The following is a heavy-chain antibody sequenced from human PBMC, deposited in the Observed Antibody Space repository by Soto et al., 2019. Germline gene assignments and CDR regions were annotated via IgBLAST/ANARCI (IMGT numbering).Heavy chain of an antibody. J-gene: IGHJ3*02. D-gene: IGHD2-15*01. CDR2: ISAYNGNT. CDR1: GYTFTSYG. V-gene: IGHV1-18*01. CDR3: ARGGGYCSGGSCYSGRGPAFDI. Sequence: GASVKVSFKASGYTFTSYGISWVRQAPGQGLEWMGWISAYNGNTNYAQKLQGRVTMTTDTSTSTAYMELRSLRFDDTAVYYCARGGGYCSGGSCYSGRGPAFDIWGQGTMVTVSS.